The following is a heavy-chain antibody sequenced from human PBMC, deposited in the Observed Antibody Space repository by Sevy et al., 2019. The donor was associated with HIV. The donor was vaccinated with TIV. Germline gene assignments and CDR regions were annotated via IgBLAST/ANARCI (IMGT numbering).Heavy chain of an antibody. CDR1: GFIFSSYG. J-gene: IGHJ6*02. V-gene: IGHV3-30*02. CDR3: AKAPHPGVTTSYGMDV. Sequence: GGSLRLSCAASGFIFSSYGMHWVRQAPGKGLEWVTFIRNDGSTKYYADSVRGRFTISRDNSKRTVYLQMSRLRPEDTAVYYCAKAPHPGVTTSYGMDVWGQRTTVTVSS. D-gene: IGHD4-17*01. CDR2: IRNDGSTK.